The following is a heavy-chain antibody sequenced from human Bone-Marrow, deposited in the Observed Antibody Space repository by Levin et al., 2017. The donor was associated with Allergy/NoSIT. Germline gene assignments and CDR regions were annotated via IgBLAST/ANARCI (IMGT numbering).Heavy chain of an antibody. J-gene: IGHJ1*01. CDR1: GFTFSTSS. Sequence: LSLTCAASGFTFSTSSMNWVRQAPGKGLEWVSYIGSSSSTVYYADSVKGRFTISRDNAKNSLYLQMNSLTAEDTAVYFCVRDRDCISTTCLDPEYFQNWGQGTLVTVSS. CDR2: IGSSSSTV. D-gene: IGHD2-2*01. CDR3: VRDRDCISTTCLDPEYFQN. V-gene: IGHV3-48*01.